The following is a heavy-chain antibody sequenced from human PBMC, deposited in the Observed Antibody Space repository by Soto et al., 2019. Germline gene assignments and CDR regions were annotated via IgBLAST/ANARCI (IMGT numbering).Heavy chain of an antibody. CDR3: ARPRPTTTRDAFDI. Sequence: PGESLKISCKGSGYSFTSYWIGWVRQMPGKGLEWMRIIYPGDSDIRYSPSFQGQVTISADKSVSTAYLQWSSLKSSDTSMYYCARPRPTTTRDAFDIWGQGTMVTVSS. D-gene: IGHD1-1*01. CDR2: IYPGDSDI. CDR1: GYSFTSYW. V-gene: IGHV5-51*01. J-gene: IGHJ3*02.